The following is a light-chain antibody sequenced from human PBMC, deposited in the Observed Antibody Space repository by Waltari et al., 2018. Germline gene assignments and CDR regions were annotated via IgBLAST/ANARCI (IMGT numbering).Light chain of an antibody. CDR2: RDS. J-gene: IGLJ3*02. CDR1: NVRGKD. CDR3: QVWDRSTDHRV. V-gene: IGLV3-9*01. Sequence: SYDLTQPLSVSVALVQTASLTCGGKNVRGKDVQGDQQKGGQAPALVIYRDSTRPSGIPERFSGSNSGNTATLTISRVEAGDEADYYCQVWDRSTDHRVFGGGTRLTVL.